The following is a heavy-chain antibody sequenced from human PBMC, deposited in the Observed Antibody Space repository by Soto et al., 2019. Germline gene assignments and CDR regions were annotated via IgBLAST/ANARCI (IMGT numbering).Heavy chain of an antibody. J-gene: IGHJ6*02. V-gene: IGHV3-30-3*01. CDR2: VSYDGSSQ. CDR3: ARRDTRYYYYGLDV. CDR1: GFTFTRFS. Sequence: QVRLVESGGGVVQPGKSLRVSCAGSGFTFTRFSIHWVRQAPGKGLEWVALVSYDGSSQYYADSVKGRFTISRDNSMKTVDLKMSSLRPEDTAVYYCARRDTRYYYYGLDVWGQGTTVTVSS.